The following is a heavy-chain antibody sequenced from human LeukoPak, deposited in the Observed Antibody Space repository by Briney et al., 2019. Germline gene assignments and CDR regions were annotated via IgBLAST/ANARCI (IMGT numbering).Heavy chain of an antibody. D-gene: IGHD3-10*01. CDR1: GFTFSSYG. CDR3: ARGANFGYDAFDI. CDR2: IWDDGSNK. J-gene: IGHJ3*02. V-gene: IGHV3-33*01. Sequence: GGSLRLSCAASGFTFSSYGMHWVRQAPGKGLEWVAVIWDDGSNKYYPDSVKGRFTISRDNSKNTLYLQVNSLRAEDTAVYYCARGANFGYDAFDIWGQGTMVTVSS.